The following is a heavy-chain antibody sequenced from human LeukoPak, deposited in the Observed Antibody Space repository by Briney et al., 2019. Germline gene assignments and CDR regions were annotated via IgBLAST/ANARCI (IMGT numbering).Heavy chain of an antibody. CDR2: IQYHGRDK. Sequence: GGSLRLSCAASGFTFRSSGMHWVRQAPGKGLEWVAFIQYHGRDKYYADSVKGRFTISIDNSKNTLYMEMNSLRAEDTAVYYCAREGGRTVAGTFDNWGQGTLVTVSS. V-gene: IGHV3-30*02. CDR1: GFTFRSSG. CDR3: AREGGRTVAGTFDN. J-gene: IGHJ4*02. D-gene: IGHD6-19*01.